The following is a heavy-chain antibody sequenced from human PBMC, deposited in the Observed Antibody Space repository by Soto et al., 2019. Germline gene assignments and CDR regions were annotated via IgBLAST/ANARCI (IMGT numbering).Heavy chain of an antibody. CDR3: ARGARIAARLLDY. D-gene: IGHD6-6*01. V-gene: IGHV3-7*03. J-gene: IGHJ4*02. CDR1: GFTFSSYW. CDR2: IKQDGSEK. Sequence: GGSLILSCAASGFTFSSYWMSWVRQAPGKGLEWVANIKQDGSEKYYVDSVKGRFTISRDNAKNSLYLQMNSLRAEDTAVYYCARGARIAARLLDYWGQGTLVTVSS.